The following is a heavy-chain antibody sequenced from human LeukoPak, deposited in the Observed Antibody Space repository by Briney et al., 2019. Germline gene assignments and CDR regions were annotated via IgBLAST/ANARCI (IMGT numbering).Heavy chain of an antibody. CDR3: AREGGDSSGYYLSIDY. V-gene: IGHV4-39*07. J-gene: IGHJ4*02. D-gene: IGHD3-22*01. CDR2: IYYSGST. CDR1: GGSISSNSYY. Sequence: SETLSLTCTVSGGSISSNSYYWGWIRQPPGKGLEWIGSIYYSGSTYYNPSLKSRVTISVDTSKNQFSLKLSSVTAADTAVYYCAREGGDSSGYYLSIDYWGQGTLVTVSS.